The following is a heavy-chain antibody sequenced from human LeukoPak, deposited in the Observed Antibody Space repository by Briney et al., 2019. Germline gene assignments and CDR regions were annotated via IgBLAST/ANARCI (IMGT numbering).Heavy chain of an antibody. V-gene: IGHV3-30-3*01. D-gene: IGHD5/OR15-5a*01. CDR2: ISYDGSNK. J-gene: IGHJ4*02. CDR1: GFTFSSYA. CDR3: ASLYLRDADY. Sequence: GGSLRLSCAASGFTFSSYAMHWVRQAPGKGLEWVAVISYDGSNKYYADSVKGRFTISRDNSKNPLYLQMNSLRPEDTAVYYCASLYLRDADYWGQGTLVTVSS.